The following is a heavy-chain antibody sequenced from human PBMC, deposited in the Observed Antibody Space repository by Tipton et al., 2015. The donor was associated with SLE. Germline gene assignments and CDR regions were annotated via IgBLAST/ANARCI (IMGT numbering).Heavy chain of an antibody. D-gene: IGHD2-8*01. J-gene: IGHJ3*02. V-gene: IGHV4-31*03. CDR3: ARDNGHSRGAFDI. CDR1: GASIRSSDYY. Sequence: TLSLTCTVSGASIRSSDYYWSWIRQHPGKGLEWIGYIYYTGTTFYNPSLKSRLTMSVDTSENHFSLKLNSVTAADTAVYYCARDNGHSRGAFDIWGQGTVVTVSS. CDR2: IYYTGTT.